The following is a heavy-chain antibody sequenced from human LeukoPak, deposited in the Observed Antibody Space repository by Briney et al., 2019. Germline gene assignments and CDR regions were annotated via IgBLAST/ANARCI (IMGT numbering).Heavy chain of an antibody. CDR2: IYAGGKT. Sequence: GGSLRLSCAASGFTVSSNYMGWVRQAPGKGLEWVSVIYAGGKTYYADSVKGRFTISRDNSKNTLYLQMNSLRAEDTAVYYCARVRRYSGYDSDYYYYYMDVWGKGTTVTVSS. CDR1: GFTVSSNY. CDR3: ARVRRYSGYDSDYYYYYMDV. J-gene: IGHJ6*03. V-gene: IGHV3-53*01. D-gene: IGHD5-12*01.